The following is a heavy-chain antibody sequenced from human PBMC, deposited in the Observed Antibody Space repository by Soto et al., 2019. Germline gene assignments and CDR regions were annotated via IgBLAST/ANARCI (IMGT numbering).Heavy chain of an antibody. V-gene: IGHV1-18*01. CDR3: ARDRQSLRSPTLFDPFNI. CDR1: GYTFTSYG. CDR2: ISAYNGNT. D-gene: IGHD4-17*01. Sequence: GASVKVSCKASGYTFTSYGISWVRQAPGQGLEWMGWISAYNGNTNYAQKLQGRVTMTTDTSTSTAYMELRSLISDDTAVYYCARDRQSLRSPTLFDPFNIGGHGTMVTVSS. J-gene: IGHJ3*02.